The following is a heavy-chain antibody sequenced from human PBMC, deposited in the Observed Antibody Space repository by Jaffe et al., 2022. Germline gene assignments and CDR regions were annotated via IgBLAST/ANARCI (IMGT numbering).Heavy chain of an antibody. J-gene: IGHJ5*02. D-gene: IGHD2-15*01. Sequence: EVQLVESGGGLVQPGGSLRLSCAASGFTFSSYSMNWVRQAPGKGLEWVSYISSSSSTIYYADSVKGRFTISRDNAKNSLYLQMNSLRAEDTAVYYCAREPLDIVVVVAAPNWFDPWGQGTLVTVSS. V-gene: IGHV3-48*01. CDR3: AREPLDIVVVVAAPNWFDP. CDR2: ISSSSSTI. CDR1: GFTFSSYS.